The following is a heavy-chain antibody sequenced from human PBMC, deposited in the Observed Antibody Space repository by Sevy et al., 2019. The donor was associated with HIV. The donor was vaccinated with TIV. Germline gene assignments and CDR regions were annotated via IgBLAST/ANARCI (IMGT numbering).Heavy chain of an antibody. J-gene: IGHJ6*02. D-gene: IGHD2-2*01. V-gene: IGHV3-7*03. CDR2: IKRDGSEK. CDR3: ARDCSSTSCLRGMDV. CDR1: GFMFSNYW. Sequence: GGSLRLSCVASGFMFSNYWMSWVRQAPGKGLEWVANIKRDGSEKYYVASVKGRFTISRDNAKNSLSLQMNSLRVEDTAVYYCARDCSSTSCLRGMDVWGPGTTVTVSS.